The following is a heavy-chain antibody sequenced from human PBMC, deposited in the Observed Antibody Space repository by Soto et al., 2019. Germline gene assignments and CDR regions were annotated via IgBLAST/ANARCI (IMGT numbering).Heavy chain of an antibody. J-gene: IGHJ6*02. CDR2: IIPFYGTT. D-gene: IGHD3-10*01. Sequence: QVQLVQSGAEVKKPGSSVKVSCRASGGAFIDYAISWVRQAPGQGLEWMGGIIPFYGTTNYAQSFQSAVTITADTYMCEVYMKLSSLKSDDTAVYYCVRYPVVRGDVRGMGVWGQGTAITVS. CDR3: VRYPVVRGDVRGMGV. V-gene: IGHV1-69*06. CDR1: GGAFIDYA.